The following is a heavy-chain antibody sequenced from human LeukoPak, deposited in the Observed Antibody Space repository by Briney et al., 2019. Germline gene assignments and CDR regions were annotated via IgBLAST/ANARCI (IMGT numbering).Heavy chain of an antibody. Sequence: ASETLSLTCTVSGGSISSYYWSWIRQPPGKGLEWIGYIHYSGSTNYNPSLKSRVTISVDTSKNQFSLKLSSVTAADTAVYYCARRGGGLDYWGQGTLVTVSS. D-gene: IGHD2-15*01. CDR2: IHYSGST. CDR1: GGSISSYY. J-gene: IGHJ4*02. V-gene: IGHV4-59*08. CDR3: ARRGGGLDY.